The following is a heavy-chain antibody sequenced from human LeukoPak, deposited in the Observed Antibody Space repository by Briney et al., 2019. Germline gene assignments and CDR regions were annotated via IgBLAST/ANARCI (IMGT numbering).Heavy chain of an antibody. J-gene: IGHJ5*02. CDR2: IIPILGIA. CDR3: ARVGGLRRFDP. V-gene: IGHV1-69*04. D-gene: IGHD5/OR15-5a*01. Sequence: ASVKVSCKASGGTFSSYAISWVRQAPGQGLEWMGRIIPILGIANYAQKFQGRVTITADKSTSTAYMELSSLRSEDTAVYYCARVGGLRRFDPWGQGTLVTVPS. CDR1: GGTFSSYA.